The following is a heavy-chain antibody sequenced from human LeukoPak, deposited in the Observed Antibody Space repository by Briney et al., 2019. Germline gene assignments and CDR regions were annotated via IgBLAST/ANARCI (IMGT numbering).Heavy chain of an antibody. CDR1: GGSISSYY. CDR3: ARNVYNYGNYYYMDV. V-gene: IGHV4-59*01. Sequence: SETLSLTCTVSGGSISSYYWSWIRQPPGKGLEWIGYIYYSGSTEYNPSLKSRVTISIDTSKNQFSLKLSSVTAADTAVYYCARNVYNYGNYYYMDVWGKGTTVTVSS. J-gene: IGHJ6*03. D-gene: IGHD5-18*01. CDR2: IYYSGST.